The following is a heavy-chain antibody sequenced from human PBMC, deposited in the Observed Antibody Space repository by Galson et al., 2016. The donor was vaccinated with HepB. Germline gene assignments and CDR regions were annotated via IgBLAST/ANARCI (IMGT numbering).Heavy chain of an antibody. CDR3: ARVSSWAFDY. V-gene: IGHV4-38-2*02. Sequence: SETLSLTCTVSGYSISTGYYWGWIRQPPGKGLEWIGSIHRGGRTYYNLSLKSRVTISVDTSKNQFSLKLSSVIAADTAVYYCARVSSWAFDYWGQGTLVTVSS. D-gene: IGHD6-6*01. J-gene: IGHJ4*02. CDR2: IHRGGRT. CDR1: GYSISTGYY.